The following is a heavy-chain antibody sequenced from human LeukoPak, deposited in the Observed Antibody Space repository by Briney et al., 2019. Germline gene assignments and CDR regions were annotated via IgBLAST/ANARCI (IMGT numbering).Heavy chain of an antibody. Sequence: GGSLRLSCAAPGFTFSSYGMHWVRQAPGKGLEWVAVISYDGSNKYYADSVKGRFTISRDNSKNTLYLQMNSLRAEDTAVYYCAKGAVVPAAYYFDYWGQGTLVTVSS. D-gene: IGHD2-2*01. CDR2: ISYDGSNK. V-gene: IGHV3-30*18. J-gene: IGHJ4*02. CDR1: GFTFSSYG. CDR3: AKGAVVPAAYYFDY.